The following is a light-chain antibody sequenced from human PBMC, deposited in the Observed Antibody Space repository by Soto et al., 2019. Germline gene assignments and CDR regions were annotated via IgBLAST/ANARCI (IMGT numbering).Light chain of an antibody. CDR1: QSVSSN. J-gene: IGKJ5*01. CDR2: DAS. CDR3: QQRSHSIT. Sequence: EIVLTQSPASLSLSPGERATLSCRASQSVSSNLAWYQQKPGQAPRLLISDASNRATGIPARFSGSGSGTDFTLTISGREPEDFVVYYCQQRSHSITCGQGTRLEIK. V-gene: IGKV3-11*01.